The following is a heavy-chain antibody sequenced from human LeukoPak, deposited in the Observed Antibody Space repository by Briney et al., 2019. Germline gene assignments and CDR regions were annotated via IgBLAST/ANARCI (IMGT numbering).Heavy chain of an antibody. J-gene: IGHJ4*02. CDR2: ISAYNGNT. CDR1: GYTFTSYG. CDR3: ARWAYYYDSSGRNGNFDY. Sequence: ASVKVSCKASGYTFTSYGISWVRQAPGQGLEWMGWISAYNGNTNYAQKLQGRVTMTTDTSTSTAYMELRSLRSDDTAVYYCARWAYYYDSSGRNGNFDYWGQGPLVTVSS. V-gene: IGHV1-18*01. D-gene: IGHD3-22*01.